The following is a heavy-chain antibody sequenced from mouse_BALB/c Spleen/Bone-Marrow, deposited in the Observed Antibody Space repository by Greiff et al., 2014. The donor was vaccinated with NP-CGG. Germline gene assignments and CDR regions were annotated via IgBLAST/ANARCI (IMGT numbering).Heavy chain of an antibody. CDR1: GYTFTSYW. V-gene: IGHV1-7*01. CDR3: ARETGLNYYGYWFAY. D-gene: IGHD1-2*01. CDR2: INPSTGYT. J-gene: IGHJ3*01. Sequence: LEESGAELAKPGASVKMSCKASGYTFTSYWMHWVKQRPGQGLEWIGYINPSTGYTEYDQKFKDKATLTADKSSSTAYMQLSSLTSEDSAVYYCARETGLNYYGYWFAYWGQGTLVTVSA.